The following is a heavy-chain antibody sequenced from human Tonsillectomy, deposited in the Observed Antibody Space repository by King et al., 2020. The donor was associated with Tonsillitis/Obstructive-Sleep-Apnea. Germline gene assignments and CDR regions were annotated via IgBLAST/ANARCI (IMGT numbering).Heavy chain of an antibody. CDR3: ARSQRIVVVPAAIGY. Sequence: VQLVESGAEVKKPGASVKVSCKASGYTFTSYGISWVRQAPGQGLEWMGWISAYNDNTNYAQKLQGRVTMTTDTSTSTAYMELRSLRSDDTAVYYCARSQRIVVVPAAIGYWGQGTLVTVSS. CDR2: ISAYNDNT. D-gene: IGHD2-2*02. J-gene: IGHJ4*02. V-gene: IGHV1-18*01. CDR1: GYTFTSYG.